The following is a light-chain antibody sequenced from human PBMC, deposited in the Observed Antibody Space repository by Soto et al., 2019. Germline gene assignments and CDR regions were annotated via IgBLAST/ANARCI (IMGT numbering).Light chain of an antibody. CDR2: AAS. CDR3: QQSYTAVWT. J-gene: IGKJ1*01. Sequence: DIQMTQSPSSLSASVGDRVTITYRASQNIRNSLNWDQQQPGKAPKLLISAASSLQSCVASSFSGRGSGTDFTLTIISLQPEDFATYYCQQSYTAVWTFGQGTQVEVK. CDR1: QNIRNS. V-gene: IGKV1-39*01.